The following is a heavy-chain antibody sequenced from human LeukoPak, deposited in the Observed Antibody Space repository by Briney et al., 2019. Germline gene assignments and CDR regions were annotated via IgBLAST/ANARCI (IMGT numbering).Heavy chain of an antibody. V-gene: IGHV3-30*18. CDR3: AKPTFAVVVPAAPSDY. CDR1: GFTFSSYG. CDR2: ISYDGSNK. J-gene: IGHJ4*02. Sequence: PGGSLRLSCAASGFTFSSYGMHWVRQAPGKGLEWVAVISYDGSNKYYADSVKGRFTISRDNSKNTLYLQMNSLRAEDTAVYYCAKPTFAVVVPAAPSDYWGQGTLVTVSS. D-gene: IGHD2-2*01.